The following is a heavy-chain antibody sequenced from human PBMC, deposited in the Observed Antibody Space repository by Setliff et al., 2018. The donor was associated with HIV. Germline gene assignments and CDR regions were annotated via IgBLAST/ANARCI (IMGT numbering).Heavy chain of an antibody. CDR2: IYPGDSET. CDR1: ELNSPNDW. D-gene: IGHD3-10*01. CDR3: ARARMVRKIYFFDY. J-gene: IGHJ4*02. V-gene: IGHV5-51*01. Sequence: GESLKISCKASELNSPNDWIAWVRQMSGNGLEWMGIIYPGDSETRYSPSFQGQVTISVDKSTTTAYLHWSSLKASDSAIYYCARARMVRKIYFFDYWGQGTMVTVSS.